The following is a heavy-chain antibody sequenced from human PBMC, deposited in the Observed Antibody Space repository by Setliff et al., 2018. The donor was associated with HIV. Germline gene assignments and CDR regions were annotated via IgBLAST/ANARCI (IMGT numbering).Heavy chain of an antibody. J-gene: IGHJ6*03. CDR2: IYNTGDA. CDR3: ARGPPAEDYYYYMDV. CDR1: GGSINSGEYY. Sequence: SETLSLTCTVSGGSINSGEYYWSWSRQRPGKGLEWIGYIYNTGDAYYNPPLKGRVTISIDTSKNQFSLKLSSVTAADTAVYYCARGPPAEDYYYYMDVWDKGTTVTVSS. V-gene: IGHV4-30-4*08.